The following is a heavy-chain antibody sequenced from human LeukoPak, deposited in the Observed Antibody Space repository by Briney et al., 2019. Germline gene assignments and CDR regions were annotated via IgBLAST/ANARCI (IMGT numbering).Heavy chain of an antibody. Sequence: SQTLSLTCTVSGGSISSGSYYWSWIRQPAGKGLEWIGRIYTSGSTNYNPSLKSRVTISIDSSKNQFSLTLNSVTAADTAVYYCARDLDKLDYWRQGTLVTVSS. J-gene: IGHJ4*02. CDR1: GGSISSGSYY. CDR3: ARDLDKLDY. CDR2: IYTSGST. V-gene: IGHV4-61*02.